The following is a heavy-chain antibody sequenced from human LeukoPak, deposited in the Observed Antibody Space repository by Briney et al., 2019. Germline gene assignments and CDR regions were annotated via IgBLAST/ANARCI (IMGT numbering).Heavy chain of an antibody. CDR2: IYYSGST. CDR3: ARALGDSSGYPYFDY. V-gene: IGHV4-39*07. CDR1: GGSISSSSYY. D-gene: IGHD3-22*01. Sequence: SETLSLTCIVSGGSISSSSYYWGWIRQPPGKGLEWIGSIYYSGSTYYNPSLKSRVTISVDTSKNQFSLKLSSVTAADTAVYYCARALGDSSGYPYFDYWGRGTLVTVSS. J-gene: IGHJ4*02.